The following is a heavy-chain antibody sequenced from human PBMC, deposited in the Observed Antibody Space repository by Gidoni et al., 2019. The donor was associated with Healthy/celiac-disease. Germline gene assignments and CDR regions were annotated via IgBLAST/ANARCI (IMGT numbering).Heavy chain of an antibody. D-gene: IGHD6-19*01. CDR1: GGSITSSNW. CDR2: ISHCGST. V-gene: IGHV4-4*02. Sequence: QVQLKESGPGLVKPSGTLSLTCAVFGGSITSSNWWSWVRQPPGKGLEWSGEISHCGSTNYNPSLKSRVTVSVDKSKNQFSLKLSSVTAAATAVYYCASDRGIAVSVDFDYWGQGTLVTVSS. CDR3: ASDRGIAVSVDFDY. J-gene: IGHJ4*02.